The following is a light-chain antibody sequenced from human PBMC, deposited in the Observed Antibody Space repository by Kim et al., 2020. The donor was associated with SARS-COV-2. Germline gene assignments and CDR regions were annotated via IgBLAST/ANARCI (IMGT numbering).Light chain of an antibody. J-gene: IGLJ1*01. CDR1: NGDVGAYKY. V-gene: IGLV2-11*01. CDR3: CSFADTSTPYV. CDR2: DVN. Sequence: QSALTQPPSVSGSPGQSVTISCTGTNGDVGAYKYVSWYQQHPGKVPKLIIYDVNKRPSGVPDRFSGSKSGNTASLTISRLQSEDEADYYCCSFADTSTPYVFGTGTKVTVL.